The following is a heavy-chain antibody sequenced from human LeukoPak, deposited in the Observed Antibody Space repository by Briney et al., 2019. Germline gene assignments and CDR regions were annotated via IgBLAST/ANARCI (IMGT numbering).Heavy chain of an antibody. CDR1: GDSVSSNSAA. CDR2: TYYRSKWYT. V-gene: IGHV6-1*01. J-gene: IGHJ4*02. Sequence: LSQTLSLTCAISGDSVSSNSAAWNWLRQSPSRGLEWLGRTYYRSKWYTYYAVSVKSRISINRDTSKNQISLQLNSVTPEDTAVYYCARSTGPIDYWGQGTLVTVSS. CDR3: ARSTGPIDY. D-gene: IGHD1-1*01.